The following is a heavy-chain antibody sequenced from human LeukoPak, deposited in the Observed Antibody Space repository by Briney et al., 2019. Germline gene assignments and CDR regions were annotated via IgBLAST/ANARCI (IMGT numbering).Heavy chain of an antibody. J-gene: IGHJ5*02. CDR3: AREPYRYCSGGSCYPYNWFDP. D-gene: IGHD2-15*01. CDR2: IYYSGST. Sequence: SQTLSLTCTVSGGSISSGGYYWSWIRQHPGKGLEWIGYIYYSGSTYYNPSLKSRVTISVDTSKNQFSLKLSSVTAADTAVYYCAREPYRYCSGGSCYPYNWFDPWGQGTLVTASS. CDR1: GGSISSGGYY. V-gene: IGHV4-31*03.